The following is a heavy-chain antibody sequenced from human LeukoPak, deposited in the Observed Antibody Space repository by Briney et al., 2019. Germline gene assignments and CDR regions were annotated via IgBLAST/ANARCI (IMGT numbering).Heavy chain of an antibody. D-gene: IGHD5-18*01. Sequence: GGSLRLSRTASGFTFGDYTVSWISQAPGNWLEWVGFIRSKAYGGTREYAASLKGRFIISIHDSKSIAYRQMNSLKTEDTAVYSCISGSSYGPIVHWGQGTLVTVSS. CDR1: GFTFGDYT. CDR3: ISGSSYGPIVH. J-gene: IGHJ4*02. CDR2: IRSKAYGGTR. V-gene: IGHV3-49*03.